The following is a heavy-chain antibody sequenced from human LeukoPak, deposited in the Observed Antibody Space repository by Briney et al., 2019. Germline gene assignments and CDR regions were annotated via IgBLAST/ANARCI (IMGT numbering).Heavy chain of an antibody. CDR1: GYTFTSYD. J-gene: IGHJ4*02. Sequence: ASVKVSCKASGYTFTSYDINWVRQATGQGLEWMGWMNPNSGNTGYAQKFQGRVTMTRNTSISTAYMELSSLRSEDTAVYYCARVLFPRLNGGFDYWGQGTLVTVSS. V-gene: IGHV1-8*01. CDR3: ARVLFPRLNGGFDY. D-gene: IGHD7-27*01. CDR2: MNPNSGNT.